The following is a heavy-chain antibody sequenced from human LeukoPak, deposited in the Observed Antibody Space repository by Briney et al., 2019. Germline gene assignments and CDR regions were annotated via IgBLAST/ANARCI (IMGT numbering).Heavy chain of an antibody. Sequence: QSGGSLRLSCAASGFTFSSYWMSWVRQAPGKGLEWVANIKQDGSEKYYVDSVKGRFTISRDNSKNTLYLRINSLRADDTAVYYCAKSYKVIVEGYKSGYYFDYWGQGTLVAVSS. V-gene: IGHV3-7*03. CDR2: IKQDGSEK. CDR3: AKSYKVIVEGYKSGYYFDY. D-gene: IGHD3-22*01. CDR1: GFTFSSYW. J-gene: IGHJ4*02.